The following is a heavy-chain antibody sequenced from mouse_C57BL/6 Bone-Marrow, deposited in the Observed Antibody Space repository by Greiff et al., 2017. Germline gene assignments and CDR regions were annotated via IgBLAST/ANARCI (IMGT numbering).Heavy chain of an antibody. J-gene: IGHJ3*01. Sequence: LVESGAELVRPGASVKLSCTASGFNIKDDYMHWVKQRPEQGLEWIGWIDPENGDTEYASKFQGKATITADTSSNTAYLQLSSLTSEDTAVYYCTTGGIYYDYSWFAYWGQGTLVTVSA. CDR2: IDPENGDT. CDR3: TTGGIYYDYSWFAY. CDR1: GFNIKDDY. V-gene: IGHV14-4*01. D-gene: IGHD2-4*01.